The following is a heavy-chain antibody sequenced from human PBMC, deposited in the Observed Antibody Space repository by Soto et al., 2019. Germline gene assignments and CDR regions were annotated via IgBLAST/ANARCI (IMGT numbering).Heavy chain of an antibody. D-gene: IGHD3-3*01. CDR1: GFTFSNYG. Sequence: GGSLRLSCAASGFTFSNYGMHWVRQAPGKGLEWVAVISYDGSNKYSADSVKGRFTISRDNSKDTVYLQMNSLSAEDTAVYYCAKDTEARITIFGVLVTGMDAWGKGITVTVSS. CDR3: AKDTEARITIFGVLVTGMDA. CDR2: ISYDGSNK. V-gene: IGHV3-30*18. J-gene: IGHJ6*04.